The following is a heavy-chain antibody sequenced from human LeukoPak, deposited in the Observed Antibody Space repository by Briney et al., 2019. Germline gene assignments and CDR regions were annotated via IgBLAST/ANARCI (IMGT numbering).Heavy chain of an antibody. V-gene: IGHV3-30-3*01. J-gene: IGHJ6*02. CDR2: ISYDGSNK. CDR1: GFTFSSYA. CDR3: ARDVVGSSNNGMDV. Sequence: PGGSLRLSCAASGFTFSSYAMHWVRRAPGKGLEWVAVISYDGSNKYYADSVKGRFTISRDNSKNTLYLQMNSLRAEDTAVYYCARDVVGSSNNGMDVWGQGTTVTVSS. D-gene: IGHD6-13*01.